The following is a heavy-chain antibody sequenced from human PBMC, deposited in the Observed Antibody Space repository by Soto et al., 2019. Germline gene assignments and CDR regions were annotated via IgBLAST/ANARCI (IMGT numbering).Heavy chain of an antibody. CDR2: TYYRSKWYN. V-gene: IGHV6-1*01. Sequence: SQTLSLTCAISGDSVSGNRAPWNLIMLSPSRGLEWLGRTYYRSKWYNDYAVSVKSRITINPDTSKNQFSLQLNSVTPEDTAVYYCARVGMVECLAMYYSYGMDVGGQGTRV. CDR3: ARVGMVECLAMYYSYGMDV. D-gene: IGHD3-3*01. CDR1: GDSVSGNRAP. J-gene: IGHJ6*02.